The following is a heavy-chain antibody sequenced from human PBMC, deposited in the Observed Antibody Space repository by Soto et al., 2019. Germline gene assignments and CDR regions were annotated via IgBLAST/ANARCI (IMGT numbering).Heavy chain of an antibody. CDR1: GYSFTSYW. CDR2: IYTGDSDT. J-gene: IGHJ4*02. D-gene: IGHD1-26*01. V-gene: IGHV5-51*01. CDR3: ARHTWSSGSPAAFDY. Sequence: GESLKISCKGSGYSFTSYWIGWVRQMPGKGLEWMGIIYTGDSDTRYSASFQGQVTISADKSISTAYLQWSSLKASDTALYYCARHTWSSGSPAAFDYWGQGTLVTVSS.